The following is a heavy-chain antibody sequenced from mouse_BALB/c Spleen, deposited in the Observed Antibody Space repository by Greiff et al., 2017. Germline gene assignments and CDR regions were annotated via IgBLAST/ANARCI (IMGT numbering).Heavy chain of an antibody. D-gene: IGHD1-1*01. CDR2: ISCYNGAT. V-gene: IGHV1S34*01. J-gene: IGHJ1*01. CDR3: ARGDYYGSPHWYFDV. Sequence: LVKTGASVKISCKASGYSFTGYYMHWVKQSHGKSLEWIGYISCYNGATSYNQKFKGKATFTVDTSSSTAYMQFNSLTSEDSAVYYCARGDYYGSPHWYFDVWGAGTTVTVSS. CDR1: GYSFTGYY.